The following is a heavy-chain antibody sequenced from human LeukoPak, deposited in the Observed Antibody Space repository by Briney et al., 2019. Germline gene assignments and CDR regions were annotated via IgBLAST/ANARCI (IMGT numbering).Heavy chain of an antibody. J-gene: IGHJ4*02. V-gene: IGHV1-8*01. CDR2: MNPNSGNT. CDR1: GYTFTSYD. CDR3: ASVGVAVAGTPDY. Sequence: ASVKVSCKASGYTFTSYDINWVRQATGQGLEWMGWMNPNSGNTGYAQKFQGRVTMTRNISISTAYMELSSLRSEDTAVYYCASVGVAVAGTPDYWGQGTLVTVSS. D-gene: IGHD6-19*01.